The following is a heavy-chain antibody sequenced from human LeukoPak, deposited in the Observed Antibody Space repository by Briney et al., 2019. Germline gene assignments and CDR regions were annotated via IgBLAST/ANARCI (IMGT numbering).Heavy chain of an antibody. CDR3: ARHFRTDSKNGMDV. CDR2: IYYSGST. V-gene: IGHV4-30-4*07. Sequence: PSQTLSLTCAVSGGSISSGGYSWSWIRQPPGKGLEWIGYIYYSGSTNYNPSLKSRVTISVDTSKNQFSLKLSSVTAADTAVYYCARHFRTDSKNGMDVWGQGTTVTVSS. J-gene: IGHJ6*02. CDR1: GGSISSGGYS. D-gene: IGHD3-3*02.